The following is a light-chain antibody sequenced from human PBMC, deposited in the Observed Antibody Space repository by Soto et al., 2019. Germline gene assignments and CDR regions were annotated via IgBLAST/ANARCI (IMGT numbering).Light chain of an antibody. CDR3: CSYAGSSNSHV. V-gene: IGLV2-23*02. Sequence: QSVLTQPASVSGSPGQSITISCTGTSSDVGSYNLVSWYQQHPGKAPKLMIYEVSKRPSGVSNRFSGSKSGNTASLTISGLQAEDEADYYCCSYAGSSNSHVFGTGTKVTVL. CDR2: EVS. CDR1: SSDVGSYNL. J-gene: IGLJ1*01.